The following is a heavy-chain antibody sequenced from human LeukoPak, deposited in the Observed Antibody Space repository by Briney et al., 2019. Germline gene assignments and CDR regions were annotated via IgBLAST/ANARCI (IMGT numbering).Heavy chain of an antibody. V-gene: IGHV4-59*01. D-gene: IGHD3-9*01. J-gene: IGHJ5*02. CDR2: IYYSGST. CDR1: GGSISSYY. CDR3: ARMARNYDILTGYYPSRFDP. Sequence: SETLSLTCTVSGGSISSYYWSWIRQPPGKGLEWMGYIYYSGSTNYNPSLKSRVTISVDTSKNQFSLKLSSVTAADTAVYYCARMARNYDILTGYYPSRFDPWGQGTLVTVSS.